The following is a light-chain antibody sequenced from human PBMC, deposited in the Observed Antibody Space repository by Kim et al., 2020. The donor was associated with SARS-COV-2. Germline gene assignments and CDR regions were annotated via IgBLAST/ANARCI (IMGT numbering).Light chain of an antibody. Sequence: QSALTQPPSASGSPGQSVTISCTGTSSDVGGYNYVSWYQQHPGKAPKLIIYEVTKRPSGVPDCFSGSKSGNTASLTVSGLQAEDEADYYCSSYAGTDNLLFGGGTQLTVL. J-gene: IGLJ3*02. CDR3: SSYAGTDNLL. CDR2: EVT. CDR1: SSDVGGYNY. V-gene: IGLV2-8*01.